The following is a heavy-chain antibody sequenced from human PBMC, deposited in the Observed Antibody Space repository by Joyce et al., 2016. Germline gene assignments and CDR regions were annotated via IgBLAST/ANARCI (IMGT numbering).Heavy chain of an antibody. V-gene: IGHV4-31*03. CDR2: IYYNGRT. CDR3: ARGGAAAGTGFDN. J-gene: IGHJ4*02. Sequence: QVQLQESGPGLVKPSQTLSLTCTVSGGSISSGGYYWSWIRQHPGKGLEWIGYIYYNGRTYYIPSLKSRVTISVDTSKNQFSLKLNSMTAADTAVYHCARGGAAAGTGFDNWGQGTLVTVSS. CDR1: GGSISSGGYY. D-gene: IGHD6-13*01.